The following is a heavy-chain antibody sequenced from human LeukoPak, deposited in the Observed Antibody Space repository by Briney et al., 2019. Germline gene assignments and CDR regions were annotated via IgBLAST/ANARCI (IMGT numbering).Heavy chain of an antibody. J-gene: IGHJ6*04. CDR1: GYTFTSYG. V-gene: IGHV1-18*01. CDR3: ARGLLGDYGMDV. Sequence: VASVKVSCKTAGYTFTSYGINWVRQAPGQGLEWMGWISAYNGNTNYAQKVQGRVTMTTGTSTSTAYMELRSLRSDDTAVYYCARGLLGDYGMDVWGKGTTVTVSS. CDR2: ISAYNGNT. D-gene: IGHD5-18*01.